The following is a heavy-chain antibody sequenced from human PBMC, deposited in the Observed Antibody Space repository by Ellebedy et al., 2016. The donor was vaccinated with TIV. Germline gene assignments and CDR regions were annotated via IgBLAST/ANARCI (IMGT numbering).Heavy chain of an antibody. CDR2: INPSGGST. CDR3: AREGGYSGSYLGSWFDP. J-gene: IGHJ5*02. V-gene: IGHV1-46*01. Sequence: ASVKVSCKASGCTFTSYYMHWVRQAPGQGLEWMGIINPSGGSTSYAQKFQGRVTMTRDTSTSTVYMELSSLRSEDTAVYYCAREGGYSGSYLGSWFDPWGQGTLVTVSS. CDR1: GCTFTSYY. D-gene: IGHD1-26*01.